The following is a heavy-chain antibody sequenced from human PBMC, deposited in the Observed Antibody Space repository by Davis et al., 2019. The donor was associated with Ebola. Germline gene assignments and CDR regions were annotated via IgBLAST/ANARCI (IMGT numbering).Heavy chain of an antibody. CDR2: ISSNSTNK. CDR1: GLTFSDYY. J-gene: IGHJ4*02. V-gene: IGHV3-11*06. D-gene: IGHD3-22*01. CDR3: AREAYYYDSTGHYYDIPDLFDY. Sequence: GESLKISCAASGLTFSDYYMSWIRQAPGKGPEWVSYISSNSTNKKYADSVKGRFTISRDDAKNSLYLQMNSLRAEDTAVYYCAREAYYYDSTGHYYDIPDLFDYWGQGTLVTVSS.